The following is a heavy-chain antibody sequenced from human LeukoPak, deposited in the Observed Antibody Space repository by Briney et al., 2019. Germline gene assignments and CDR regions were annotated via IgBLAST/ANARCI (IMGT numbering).Heavy chain of an antibody. V-gene: IGHV4-38-2*01. CDR3: ARIYCSSTTCYPDN. J-gene: IGHJ4*02. CDR1: GYSISSGYY. Sequence: SETLSLTCAVSGYSISSGYYWGWIRQPPGKGLEWIGSIYSGSTYNIPSLKSRVTISVDTSKNQFSLKLSSVTAADTAVYYCARIYCSSTTCYPDNWGQGTLVAVSS. D-gene: IGHD2-2*01. CDR2: IYSGST.